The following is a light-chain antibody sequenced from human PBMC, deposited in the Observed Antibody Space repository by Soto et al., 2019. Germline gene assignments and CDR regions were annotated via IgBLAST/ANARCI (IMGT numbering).Light chain of an antibody. V-gene: IGKV1-5*01. CDR2: DSS. CDR1: QSVRNW. CDR3: QQYDGYSPQT. Sequence: DIQMTQSPSTLFASVGDRFTITCLSSQSVRNWLAWYQQKPGRAPQLLIYDSSTLEPGVPSRFRGSGSGTEFTLTINGLQPDDFATYYCQQYDGYSPQTFGQGTKVDI. J-gene: IGKJ1*01.